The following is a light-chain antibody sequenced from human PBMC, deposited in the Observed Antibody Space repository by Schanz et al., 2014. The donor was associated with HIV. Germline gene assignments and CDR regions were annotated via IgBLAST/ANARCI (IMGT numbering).Light chain of an antibody. CDR1: NSDIGAYNY. V-gene: IGLV2-14*03. J-gene: IGLJ1*01. CDR2: DVN. CDR3: ASYTTSHTFV. Sequence: QSALTQPASVSGSPGQSIAISCTGTNSDIGAYNYVSWYQQHPDKAPKLIIYDVNNRPSGVSNRFSGSKSGNMAYLTISALQAEDEADYYCASYTTSHTFVFGTGTKLTVL.